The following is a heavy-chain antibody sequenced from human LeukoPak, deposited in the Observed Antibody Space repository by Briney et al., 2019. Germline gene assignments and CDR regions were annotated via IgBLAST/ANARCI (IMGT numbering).Heavy chain of an antibody. CDR3: AKSWGRFGEQFPLHYGMDV. CDR2: ISAGGAGT. D-gene: IGHD3-10*01. V-gene: IGHV3-23*01. J-gene: IGHJ6*02. Sequence: GGSLRLSCAASGLILSRYAMTWVHQAPGKGLEWVSAISAGGAGTYYAGSVRGRFTISRDNSANTIFLQMNSLRAEDTGLYYCAKSWGRFGEQFPLHYGMDVWGQGTTVTVSS. CDR1: GLILSRYA.